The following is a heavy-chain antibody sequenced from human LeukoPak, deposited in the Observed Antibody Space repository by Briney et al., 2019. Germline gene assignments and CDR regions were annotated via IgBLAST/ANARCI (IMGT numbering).Heavy chain of an antibody. CDR3: AKHLGYGGNSDFFGDY. J-gene: IGHJ4*02. CDR2: VDSTGSST. CDR1: GFTFTTYA. Sequence: GGSLRLSCAASGFTFTTYAMSWVRQAPGKGLEWVSAVDSTGSSTYYADSVQGRFTISRDTSKNTLYLQMNSLRAEDTAIYYCAKHLGYGGNSDFFGDYWGQGTLVTVSS. V-gene: IGHV3-23*05. D-gene: IGHD4-23*01.